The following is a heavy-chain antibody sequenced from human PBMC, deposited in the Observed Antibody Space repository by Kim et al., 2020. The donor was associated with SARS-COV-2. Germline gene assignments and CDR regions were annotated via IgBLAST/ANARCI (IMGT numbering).Heavy chain of an antibody. CDR3: ARDGLGVAAAQKGFLDY. CDR1: GYTFISHA. J-gene: IGHJ4*02. CDR2: INTGNGNA. V-gene: IGHV1-3*04. Sequence: ASVKVSCKTSGYTFISHAVHWVRQAPGQRLEWMGWINTGNGNAEYSQSFQGRVTITRDTSASTAYMELSSLRSEDTAVYYCARDGLGVAAAQKGFLDYWGQGTLVTVSS. D-gene: IGHD6-13*01.